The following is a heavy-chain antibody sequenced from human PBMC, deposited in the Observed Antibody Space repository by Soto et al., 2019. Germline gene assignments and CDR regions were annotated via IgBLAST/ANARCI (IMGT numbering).Heavy chain of an antibody. CDR1: GYTFTSYD. J-gene: IGHJ6*02. CDR3: ARVLRYFDWFNYGMDV. Sequence: ASVKVSCXXSGYTFTSYDINWVRQATGQGLEWMGWMNPNSGNTGYAQKFQGRVTMTRNTSISTAYMELSSLRSEDTAVYYCARVLRYFDWFNYGMDVWGQGTTVTVSS. V-gene: IGHV1-8*01. CDR2: MNPNSGNT. D-gene: IGHD3-9*01.